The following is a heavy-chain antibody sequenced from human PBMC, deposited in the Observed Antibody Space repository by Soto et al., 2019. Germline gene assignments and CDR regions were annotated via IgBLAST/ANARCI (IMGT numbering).Heavy chain of an antibody. D-gene: IGHD3-9*01. CDR2: FDPEDGEI. CDR3: ATDPYYDILTGQVSFDP. Sequence: EASVKVSCKVSGNTLTKLSMHWVRQAPGKGLEWMGGFDPEDGEIIYAQKFQGRVTMIEDTSIDTAYMELSSLRSEDTAVYYCATDPYYDILTGQVSFDPWGQGTLVSGS. J-gene: IGHJ5*02. V-gene: IGHV1-24*01. CDR1: GNTLTKLS.